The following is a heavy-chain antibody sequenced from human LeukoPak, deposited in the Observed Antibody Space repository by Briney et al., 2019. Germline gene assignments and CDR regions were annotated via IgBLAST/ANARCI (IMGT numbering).Heavy chain of an antibody. CDR3: AKDDRWLQFCC. Sequence: GGSLRLSCVASGFTFSSHGMNWVRQAPGKGLEWVSGIIPSGHTTYYADSVRGRFTISRDNSRNTEYLQMNSLRAEDTAVYYCAKDDRWLQFCCWGQGTLVTVSA. CDR2: IIPSGHTT. J-gene: IGHJ4*02. CDR1: GFTFSSHG. D-gene: IGHD5-24*01. V-gene: IGHV3-23*01.